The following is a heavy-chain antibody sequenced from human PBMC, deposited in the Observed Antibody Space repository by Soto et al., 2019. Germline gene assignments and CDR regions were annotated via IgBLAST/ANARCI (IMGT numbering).Heavy chain of an antibody. CDR2: INHSGST. CDR1: GGSFSGYY. V-gene: IGHV4-34*01. D-gene: IGHD6-13*01. CDR3: ARRPYSSSWYYFDY. Sequence: SETLSLTCAVYGGSFSGYYWSWIRQPPGKGLEWIGEINHSGSTNYNPSLKSRVNISVDTSKNQFSLKLSSVTAADTAVYYCARRPYSSSWYYFDYWGQGTLVTVSS. J-gene: IGHJ4*02.